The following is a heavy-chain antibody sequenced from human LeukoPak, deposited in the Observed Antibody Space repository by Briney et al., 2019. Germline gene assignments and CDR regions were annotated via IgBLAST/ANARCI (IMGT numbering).Heavy chain of an antibody. Sequence: EASVKVSCKASGYTFTGYYMHWVRQAPGQGLEWMGWINPNSGGTNYAQKFQGRVTMTRDTSISTAYMELSRLRSDDTAVYYCARMYYGSGALSDYWGQGTLVTVSS. D-gene: IGHD3-10*01. V-gene: IGHV1-2*02. J-gene: IGHJ4*02. CDR3: ARMYYGSGALSDY. CDR2: INPNSGGT. CDR1: GYTFTGYY.